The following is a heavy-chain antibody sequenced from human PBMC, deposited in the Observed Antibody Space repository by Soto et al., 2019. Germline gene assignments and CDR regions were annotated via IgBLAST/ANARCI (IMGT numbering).Heavy chain of an antibody. CDR3: VKANIAVAGKNRAFDI. V-gene: IGHV3-21*01. Sequence: PGGSLRLSCAASGFTFSSYSMNWVRQAPGKGLEWVSSTSSSSIYIYYADSVKGRFTISRDNAKNSLYLQMDSLRAEDTAVYYCVKANIAVAGKNRAFDIWGQGTMVTVSS. CDR2: TSSSSIYI. D-gene: IGHD6-19*01. J-gene: IGHJ3*02. CDR1: GFTFSSYS.